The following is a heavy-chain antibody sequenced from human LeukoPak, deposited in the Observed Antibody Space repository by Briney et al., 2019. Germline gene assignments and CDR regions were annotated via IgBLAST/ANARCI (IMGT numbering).Heavy chain of an antibody. J-gene: IGHJ4*02. D-gene: IGHD3-10*01. CDR3: AKDQEENGSGRLPYFDY. V-gene: IGHV1-2*02. Sequence: ASVKVSCKASGYTFTGYYMHWVRQAPGQGLEWMGWINPNSGGTNYAQKFQGRVTMTRDTSISTAYMELSRLRSDDTAVYYCAKDQEENGSGRLPYFDYWGQGTLVSVSS. CDR1: GYTFTGYY. CDR2: INPNSGGT.